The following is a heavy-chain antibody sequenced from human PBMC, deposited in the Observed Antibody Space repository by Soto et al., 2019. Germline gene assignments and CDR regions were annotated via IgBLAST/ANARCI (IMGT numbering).Heavy chain of an antibody. CDR1: GFTVSSNY. V-gene: IGHV3-66*01. D-gene: IGHD1-1*01. CDR3: AREEEAGTTLDY. Sequence: GGSLRLSCAASGFTVSSNYMSWVRQAPGKGLEWVSVIYSGGSTYYADSVKGRFTISRDNSKNTLYLQMNSLRAEDTAVYYCAREEEAGTTLDYWGQGTLVTVSS. CDR2: IYSGGST. J-gene: IGHJ4*02.